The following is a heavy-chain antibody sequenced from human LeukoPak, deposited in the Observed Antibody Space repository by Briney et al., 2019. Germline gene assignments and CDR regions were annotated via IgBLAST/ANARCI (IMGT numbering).Heavy chain of an antibody. D-gene: IGHD6-19*01. V-gene: IGHV1-18*01. CDR2: ISAYNGNT. Sequence: ASVKVSCKASGYTFTSYGISWVRQAPGQGLEWMGWISAYNGNTNYAQKLQGRVTMTTGTSTSTAYMELRSLRSDDTAVYYCARRHSSGWYHDYWGQGTLVTVSS. CDR1: GYTFTSYG. J-gene: IGHJ4*02. CDR3: ARRHSSGWYHDY.